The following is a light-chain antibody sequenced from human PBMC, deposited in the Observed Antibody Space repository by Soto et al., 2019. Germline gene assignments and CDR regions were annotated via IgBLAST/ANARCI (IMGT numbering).Light chain of an antibody. CDR3: QQYDSYSWT. Sequence: DIQMTQSPSSLSASVGDRVTITCRASQSIDSWLAWYHQKPGKAPKLLIYDASSLESGVPSRFSGSESGTEFTLTISSLQPDDFATYYCQQYDSYSWTFDQGSKVDI. CDR2: DAS. V-gene: IGKV1-5*01. J-gene: IGKJ1*01. CDR1: QSIDSW.